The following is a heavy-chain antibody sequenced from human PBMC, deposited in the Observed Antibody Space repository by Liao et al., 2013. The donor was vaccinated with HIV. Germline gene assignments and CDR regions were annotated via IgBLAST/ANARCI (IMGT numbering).Heavy chain of an antibody. V-gene: IGHV4-61*02. CDR3: ASLPSPSYYYYMDV. J-gene: IGHJ6*03. Sequence: QVQLQESGPGLVKPSQTLSLTCTVSGGSISSGSYYWSWIRQPAGKGLEWIGHIYTSGGTNYNPSLKSRVTISVDTSKNQFSLKLTSVTAADTAVYYCASLPSPSYYYYMDVWAKGNHGHRLL. CDR1: GGSISSGSYY. CDR2: IYTSGGT.